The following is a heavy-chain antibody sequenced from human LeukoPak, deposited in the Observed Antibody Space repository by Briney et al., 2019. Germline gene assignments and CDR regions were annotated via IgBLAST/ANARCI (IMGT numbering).Heavy chain of an antibody. D-gene: IGHD1-1*01. CDR1: GFTFSTYW. Sequence: GGSLRLSCAASGFTFSTYWMHWVRQAPGKGLLWVSRISNDGMTTIYADSVKGRFTVSRDNAENTLYLQMNSLRAEDTAVYYCARDDVRPVDAFDIWGQGTMVTVSS. J-gene: IGHJ3*02. V-gene: IGHV3-74*01. CDR2: ISNDGMTT. CDR3: ARDDVRPVDAFDI.